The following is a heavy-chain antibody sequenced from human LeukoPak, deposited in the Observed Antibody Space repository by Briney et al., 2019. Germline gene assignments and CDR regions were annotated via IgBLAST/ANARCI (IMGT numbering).Heavy chain of an antibody. J-gene: IGHJ4*02. Sequence: GGSLRLSCAASGFTFSSYSMNWVRQAPGKGLEWVSSISSSSSYIYYADSVKGRLTISRDNAKNSLYLQMNSLRAEDTAVYYCAVIGYYDILTGYYDFDYWGQGTLVTVSS. CDR2: ISSSSSYI. CDR1: GFTFSSYS. CDR3: AVIGYYDILTGYYDFDY. D-gene: IGHD3-9*01. V-gene: IGHV3-21*01.